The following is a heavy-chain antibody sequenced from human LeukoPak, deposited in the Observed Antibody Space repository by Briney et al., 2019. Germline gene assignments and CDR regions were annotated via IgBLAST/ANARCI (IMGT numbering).Heavy chain of an antibody. CDR2: IYYSGST. CDR3: ARDRAYFDY. V-gene: IGHV4-59*01. Sequence: SETLSLTCTVSGGSISSYYWSWIRRPPGKGLEWIGYIYYSGSTNYNPSLKSRVTISVDTSKNQFSLKLSSVTAADTAVYYCARDRAYFDYWGQGTLVTVSS. CDR1: GGSISSYY. J-gene: IGHJ4*02.